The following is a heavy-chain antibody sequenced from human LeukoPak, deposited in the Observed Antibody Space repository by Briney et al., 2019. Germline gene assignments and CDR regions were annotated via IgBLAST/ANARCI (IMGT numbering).Heavy chain of an antibody. Sequence: GGSLRLSCAASGFTFSSYGMHWVRQAPGKGLEWVAVISYDGSNKYHADSVKGRFTISRDNSKNTLYLQMNSLRAEDTAVYYCAKDAGYGDYEYYFDYWGQGTLVTVSS. CDR1: GFTFSSYG. CDR3: AKDAGYGDYEYYFDY. CDR2: ISYDGSNK. V-gene: IGHV3-30*18. J-gene: IGHJ4*02. D-gene: IGHD4-17*01.